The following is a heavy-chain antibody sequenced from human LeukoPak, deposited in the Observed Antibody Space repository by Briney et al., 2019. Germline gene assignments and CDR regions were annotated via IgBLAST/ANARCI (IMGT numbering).Heavy chain of an antibody. CDR2: INSDGSDT. D-gene: IGHD6-13*01. CDR3: ARDRSSSWSFDY. V-gene: IGHV3-74*01. CDR1: GFTFGSFW. Sequence: PGGSLRLSCAASGFTFGSFWMHWVRQAPGQGLVWVSCINSDGSDTSYADSVKGRFTISRDNAKNTLYLQMNSLRAEDTAVYYCARDRSSSWSFDYWGQGTLVTVSS. J-gene: IGHJ4*02.